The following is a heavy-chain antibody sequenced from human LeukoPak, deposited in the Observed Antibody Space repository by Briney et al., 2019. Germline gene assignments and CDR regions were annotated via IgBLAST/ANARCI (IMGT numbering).Heavy chain of an antibody. CDR1: GFTFSSYA. V-gene: IGHV3-30*04. Sequence: GRSLRLSCAASGFTFSSYAMHWVRQAPGKGLEWVAVISYDGSNKYYADSVKGRFTISRDNSKNALYLQMNSLRAEDTAVYYCVGEGGSGWRHFDYWGQGTLVTVSS. D-gene: IGHD6-19*01. J-gene: IGHJ4*02. CDR3: VGEGGSGWRHFDY. CDR2: ISYDGSNK.